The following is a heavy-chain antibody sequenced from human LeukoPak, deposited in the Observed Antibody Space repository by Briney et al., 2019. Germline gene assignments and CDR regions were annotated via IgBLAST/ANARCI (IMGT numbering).Heavy chain of an antibody. D-gene: IGHD3-10*01. Sequence: GGSLRLSCAASGFTFSSYAMSWVRQAPVKGLEWVSAISGSGGSTYYADSVKGRFTISRDNSKNTLYLQMNSLRAEDTAVYYCAKDRYGSGSYYEPYNWFDPWGQGTLVTVSS. CDR2: ISGSGGST. CDR1: GFTFSSYA. CDR3: AKDRYGSGSYYEPYNWFDP. J-gene: IGHJ5*02. V-gene: IGHV3-23*01.